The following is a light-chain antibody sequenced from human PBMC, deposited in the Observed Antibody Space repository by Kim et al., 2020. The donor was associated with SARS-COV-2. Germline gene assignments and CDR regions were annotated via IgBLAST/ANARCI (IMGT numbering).Light chain of an antibody. CDR2: GKN. CDR1: SLRSYY. V-gene: IGLV3-19*01. CDR3: NSRESSANHWM. Sequence: LGPTVRITCQGDSLRSYYASWYQQKPGQAPVLVIYGKNNRPSGIPDRFSGSSSGNTASLTITGAQAEDEADYYCNSRESSANHWMFGGGTQLTVL. J-gene: IGLJ3*02.